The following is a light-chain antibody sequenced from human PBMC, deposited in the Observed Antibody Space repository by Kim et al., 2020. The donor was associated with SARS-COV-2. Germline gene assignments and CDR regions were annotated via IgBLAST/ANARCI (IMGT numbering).Light chain of an antibody. CDR3: QAWDTSVV. CDR2: QDY. J-gene: IGLJ2*01. V-gene: IGLV3-1*01. Sequence: VTGSPEQAASMSGSGNRLGQTLAWWNQQQPGRSPVLLIYQDYRRPSGIPDRFSGSNSGNTATLTISGTQPMDEADYYCQAWDTSVVFGGGTQLTVL. CDR1: RLGQTL.